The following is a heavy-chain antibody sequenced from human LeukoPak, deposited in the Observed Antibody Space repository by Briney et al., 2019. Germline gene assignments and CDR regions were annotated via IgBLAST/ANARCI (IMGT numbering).Heavy chain of an antibody. V-gene: IGHV3-53*04. D-gene: IGHD4-17*01. CDR1: GFTVSSNY. CDR3: AREKQNDYGDYVDAFDI. Sequence: GGSLRLSCAASGFTVSSNYMSWVRQAPGKGLEWVSVIYSGGSTYYADSVKGRFTISRHTSKNTLYLQMNSLRAEDTAVYYCAREKQNDYGDYVDAFDIWGQGTMVTVSS. J-gene: IGHJ3*02. CDR2: IYSGGST.